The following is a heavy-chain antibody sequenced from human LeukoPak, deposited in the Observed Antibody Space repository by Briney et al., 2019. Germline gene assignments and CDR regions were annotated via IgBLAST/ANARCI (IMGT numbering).Heavy chain of an antibody. Sequence: ASVNVSGKASVSTFTGYYMHWVRQAPGQGLEWMGWINPNSGGTNYAQKFQGRVTMTRDTSISSAYMELSRLRSDDTAVYYCARRPQYCRGGACYDWGQGTLVTVSS. CDR3: ARRPQYCRGGACYD. V-gene: IGHV1-2*02. D-gene: IGHD2-15*01. J-gene: IGHJ4*02. CDR2: INPNSGGT. CDR1: VSTFTGYY.